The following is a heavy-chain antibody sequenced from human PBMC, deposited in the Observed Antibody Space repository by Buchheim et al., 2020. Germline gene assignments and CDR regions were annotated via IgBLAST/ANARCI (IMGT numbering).Heavy chain of an antibody. J-gene: IGHJ6*03. CDR3: ARGDYTYYDFWSGYSGYYYYMDV. Sequence: QVQLQESGPGLVKPSETLSPTCTVSGGSVSSGSYYWSWIRQPPGKGLEWIGYIYYSGSTNYNPSLKSRVTISVDTSKNQFSLKLSSVTAADTAVYYCARGDYTYYDFWSGYSGYYYYMDVWGKGTT. CDR2: IYYSGST. D-gene: IGHD3-3*01. CDR1: GGSVSSGSYY. V-gene: IGHV4-61*01.